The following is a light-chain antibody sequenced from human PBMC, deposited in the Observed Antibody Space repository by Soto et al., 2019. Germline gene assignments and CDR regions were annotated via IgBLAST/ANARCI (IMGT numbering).Light chain of an antibody. CDR2: DAS. V-gene: IGKV1-5*01. Sequence: GDRVTITCRASQSISSWLAWYQQKPGKAPKFLIYDASNLESGVPSRFSGSGSGTEFALTISSLQPADFATYYCQQYETYSWTFGQGTKVDI. J-gene: IGKJ1*01. CDR3: QQYETYSWT. CDR1: QSISSW.